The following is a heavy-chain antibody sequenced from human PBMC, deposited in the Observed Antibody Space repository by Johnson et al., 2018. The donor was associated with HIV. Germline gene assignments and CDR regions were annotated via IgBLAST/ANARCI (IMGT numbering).Heavy chain of an antibody. CDR1: GFTFSTYW. D-gene: IGHD3-22*01. J-gene: IGHJ3*02. CDR2: IKGDGSEK. V-gene: IGHV3-7*05. CDR3: ATQNYDDSSGPCAFDI. Sequence: VQLVESGGVVVQPGGSLRLSCATTGFTFSTYWMTWVRQTPGKGLEWVADIKGDGSEKYYVDSVKGRFTISRDNAKNSLYLQMNSLRAEDTAVYYCATQNYDDSSGPCAFDIWGQGTMVTVSS.